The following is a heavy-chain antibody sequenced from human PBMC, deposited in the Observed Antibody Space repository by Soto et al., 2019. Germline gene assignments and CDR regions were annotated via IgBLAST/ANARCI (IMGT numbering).Heavy chain of an antibody. D-gene: IGHD6-13*01. V-gene: IGHV3-23*01. CDR1: GFTFSSYA. CDR2: ISGSGGST. CDR3: AQDRPIGAAAPDY. J-gene: IGHJ4*02. Sequence: EVQLLESGGGLVQPGGSLRLSCAASGFTFSSYAMRWVSQAPGKGLEWVSAISGSGGSTYYADSLKGRFTISSDNSKNTLYLQMNSLRAEDTAVYYCAQDRPIGAAAPDYWGQGTLVTVSS.